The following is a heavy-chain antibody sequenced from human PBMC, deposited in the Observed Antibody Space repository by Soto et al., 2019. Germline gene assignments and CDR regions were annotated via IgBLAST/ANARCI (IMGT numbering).Heavy chain of an antibody. Sequence: PSETLSLTCTVSGGSISSSSYYWGWIRQPPGKGLEWIGSIYYSGSTYYNPSLKSRVTISVDTSKNQFSLKLSSVTAADTAVYYCARQGNLGYYYGSGSYYLTYYYYGMDVWGQGTTVTVSS. CDR2: IYYSGST. J-gene: IGHJ6*02. CDR3: ARQGNLGYYYGSGSYYLTYYYYGMDV. CDR1: GGSISSSSYY. V-gene: IGHV4-39*01. D-gene: IGHD3-10*01.